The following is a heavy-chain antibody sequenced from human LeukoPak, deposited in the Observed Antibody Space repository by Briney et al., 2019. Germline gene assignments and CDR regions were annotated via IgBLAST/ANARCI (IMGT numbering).Heavy chain of an antibody. Sequence: GGSLRLSCAASGFTFSSYAMSWVRQAPGKGLEWVSGISGSGGNTYYADSVKGRFTISRDNSKNTLYLQMNSLRAEDAAVYYCANEYSKGDIWGQGTMVTVSS. D-gene: IGHD4-11*01. CDR1: GFTFSSYA. CDR3: ANEYSKGDI. V-gene: IGHV3-23*01. J-gene: IGHJ3*02. CDR2: ISGSGGNT.